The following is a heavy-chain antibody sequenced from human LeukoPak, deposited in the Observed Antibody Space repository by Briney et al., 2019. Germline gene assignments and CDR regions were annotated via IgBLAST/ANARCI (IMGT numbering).Heavy chain of an antibody. CDR1: GFTVSSNY. V-gene: IGHV3-53*01. CDR3: ARAGFVGDPDY. J-gene: IGHJ4*02. Sequence: GVLRLSCAASGFTVSSNYMSWVRQAPGKGLEWVSVIYSGGSTYYADSVKGRFTVSRDNSKNTLYLQMNSLRAEDTAVYYCARAGFVGDPDYWGQGTLVTVSS. D-gene: IGHD3-16*01. CDR2: IYSGGST.